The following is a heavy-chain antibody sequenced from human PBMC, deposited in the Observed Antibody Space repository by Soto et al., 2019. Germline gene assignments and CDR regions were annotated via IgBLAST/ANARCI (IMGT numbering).Heavy chain of an antibody. CDR3: ARIGGLIFRGVENWFDP. CDR2: IHYSGST. J-gene: IGHJ5*02. V-gene: IGHV4-39*01. CDR1: GGSISRSSYY. D-gene: IGHD3-10*01. Sequence: QLQLQESGPGLVKPSETLSLTCSVSGGSISRSSYYWGWIRQPPGKGLEWIGSIHYSGSTNYNPSLTSRVTISVDPATNQFSLRLTSVTAADTAMYYCARIGGLIFRGVENWFDPWGQGILVTVSS.